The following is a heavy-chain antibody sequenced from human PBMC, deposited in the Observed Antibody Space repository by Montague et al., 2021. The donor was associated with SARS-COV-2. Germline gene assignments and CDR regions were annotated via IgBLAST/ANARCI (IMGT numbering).Heavy chain of an antibody. CDR3: AHRPGGWNLCYFDY. Sequence: PALVKPTQPLTLTCTFSGFSLSTSGVGVGWIRQPPGEALEWLALISWDDDKRYSPSLKSRLTITKDTSKNQVVLTMTNMYPVDTATYYCAHRPGGWNLCYFDYWGQGTLVTVSS. V-gene: IGHV2-5*02. CDR1: GFSLSTSGVG. J-gene: IGHJ4*02. D-gene: IGHD1-1*01. CDR2: ISWDDDK.